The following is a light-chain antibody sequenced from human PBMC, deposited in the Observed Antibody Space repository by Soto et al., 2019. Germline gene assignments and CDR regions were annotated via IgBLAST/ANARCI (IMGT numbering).Light chain of an antibody. CDR2: GTS. CDR1: QSVSAN. Sequence: ERLMTQSPATLPVSPGERATLSCRASQSVSANLAWYQHKPGQAPRLLIYGTSTRATGIPARFSGSGSGTHFILSISSLQSEDFAIYYCQQYSDWPRTFGQGTKV. V-gene: IGKV3-15*01. J-gene: IGKJ1*01. CDR3: QQYSDWPRT.